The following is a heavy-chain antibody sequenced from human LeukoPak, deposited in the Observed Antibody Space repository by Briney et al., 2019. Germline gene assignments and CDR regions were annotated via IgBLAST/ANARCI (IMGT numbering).Heavy chain of an antibody. CDR2: IYYSGST. V-gene: IGHV4-39*01. D-gene: IGHD3-22*01. J-gene: IGHJ4*02. CDR1: GGSISSSSYY. CDR3: ARRCTYYDGSGWDSYFDY. Sequence: SETLSLTCTVSGGSISSSSYYWGWIRQPPGKGPEWIGTIYYSGSTYYNSSLKSRVTISVDTSKNQFSLSLRSVTAADTAVYYCARRCTYYDGSGWDSYFDYWGQGTLVTVSS.